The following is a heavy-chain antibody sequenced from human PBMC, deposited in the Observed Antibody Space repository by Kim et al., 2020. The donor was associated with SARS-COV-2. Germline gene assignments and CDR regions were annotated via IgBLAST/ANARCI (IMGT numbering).Heavy chain of an antibody. Sequence: YYTPSLKSRVPISVDTSKNQFSLKLSSVTAADTAVYYCARLPDYEEYFQHWGQGTLVTVSS. CDR3: ARLPDYEEYFQH. V-gene: IGHV4-39*01. D-gene: IGHD3-22*01. J-gene: IGHJ1*01.